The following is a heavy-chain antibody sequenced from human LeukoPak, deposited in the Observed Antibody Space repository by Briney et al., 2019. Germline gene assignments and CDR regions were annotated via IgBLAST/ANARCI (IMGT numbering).Heavy chain of an antibody. CDR2: IKQDGSEK. CDR1: GFTFSSYW. D-gene: IGHD3-9*01. Sequence: GGSLRLSCAASGFTFSSYWMSWVRQAPGKGLEWVANIKQDGSEKYYVDSVKGRFTISRDNAKNSLYLQMNSLRAEDTAVYYCARDVNYDILTGYYSDYWGQGTLVTVSS. V-gene: IGHV3-7*01. CDR3: ARDVNYDILTGYYSDY. J-gene: IGHJ4*02.